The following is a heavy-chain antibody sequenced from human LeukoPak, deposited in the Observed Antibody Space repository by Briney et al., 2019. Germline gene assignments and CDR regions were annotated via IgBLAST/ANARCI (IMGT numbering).Heavy chain of an antibody. CDR3: ARLTNIVGTTSDY. CDR1: GFTFSAYS. D-gene: IGHD1-26*01. V-gene: IGHV3-21*01. CDR2: ISSSSSWI. J-gene: IGHJ4*02. Sequence: GGSLRLSCAASGFTFSAYSMNWVRQAPGKGLEWVSSISSSSSWIYYADSVKGRFTISRDNAKNSLYLQMNSLRAEDTAVYYCARLTNIVGTTSDYWGQGTLVTVSS.